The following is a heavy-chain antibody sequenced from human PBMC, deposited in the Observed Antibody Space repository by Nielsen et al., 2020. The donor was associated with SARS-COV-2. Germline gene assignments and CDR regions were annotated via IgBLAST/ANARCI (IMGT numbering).Heavy chain of an antibody. CDR1: GFTFTNYG. V-gene: IGHV3-23*01. Sequence: GASLKLSFAASGFTFTNYGMTWVRQDPGKGLEWVSTISASGGSTFYTDSVKGRFTISRDSFKNTLYLLMNSLRAEYTAVYSCAASQSWYYFDLWGQGTLVTVSS. J-gene: IGHJ4*02. CDR3: AASQSWYYFDL. D-gene: IGHD1-14*01. CDR2: ISASGGST.